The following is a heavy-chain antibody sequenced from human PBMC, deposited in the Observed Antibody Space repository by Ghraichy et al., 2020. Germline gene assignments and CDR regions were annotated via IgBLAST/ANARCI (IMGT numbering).Heavy chain of an antibody. D-gene: IGHD4-17*01. V-gene: IGHV4-39*01. CDR1: GGSISSSSYY. CDR3: ARQRRTGDYAL. CDR2: IYYSGST. Sequence: SETLSLTCTVSGGSISSSSYYWGWIRQPPGKGLEWIGSIYYSGSTYYNPSLKSRVTISVDTSKNQFSLKPSSVTAADTAVYYCARQRRTGDYALWGQGTLVTVSS. J-gene: IGHJ4*02.